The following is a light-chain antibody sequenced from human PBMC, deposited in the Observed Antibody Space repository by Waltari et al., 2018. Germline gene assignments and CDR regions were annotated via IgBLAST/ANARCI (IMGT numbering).Light chain of an antibody. CDR3: SSYTSSSTYV. V-gene: IGLV2-14*01. CDR1: SSDVGGYNY. CDR2: DVS. Sequence: QSALTQPASVSGSPGQLITISCTGTSSDVGGYNYVSWYQQHPGKAPKLMIYDVSKRPPGVSNRFSGSKAGNTASLTISGLQAEDEADYYCSSYTSSSTYVFGTGTKVTVL. J-gene: IGLJ1*01.